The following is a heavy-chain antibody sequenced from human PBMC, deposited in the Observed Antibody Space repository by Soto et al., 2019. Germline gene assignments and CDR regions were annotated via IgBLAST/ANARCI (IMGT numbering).Heavy chain of an antibody. V-gene: IGHV1-18*04. J-gene: IGHJ4*02. Sequence: QVQLVQSGAEVKKPGASVKVSCKASGYGFTSYGISWVRQAPGQGLEWMGRINTYNGKTIYAQKLQDRVTMTTDTSASTAYMELKSLRSDDTAVYHCARDRDTTMVTRLGYWGRGTLVTVSP. CDR2: INTYNGKT. CDR3: ARDRDTTMVTRLGY. CDR1: GYGFTSYG. D-gene: IGHD5-18*01.